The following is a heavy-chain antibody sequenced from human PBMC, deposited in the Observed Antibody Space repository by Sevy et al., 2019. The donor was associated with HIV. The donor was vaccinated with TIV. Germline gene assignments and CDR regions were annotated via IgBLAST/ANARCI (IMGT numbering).Heavy chain of an antibody. Sequence: GGSLRLSCAVSRFTFSNYGMHWVLQAPGKGLEWVALISYDGSNKHYADSVKGRFTISRDNVKNTLFLDMNSLRAEDTATYYCSKDAGTYYLTYYFDFWGQGTLVTVSS. D-gene: IGHD6-13*01. CDR1: RFTFSNYG. CDR2: ISYDGSNK. V-gene: IGHV3-33*05. J-gene: IGHJ4*02. CDR3: SKDAGTYYLTYYFDF.